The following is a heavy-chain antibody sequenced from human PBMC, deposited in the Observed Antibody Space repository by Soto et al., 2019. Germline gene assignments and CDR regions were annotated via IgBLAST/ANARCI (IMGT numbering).Heavy chain of an antibody. CDR1: GYSISSSNW. CDR3: ARREIQGPIDY. D-gene: IGHD1-26*01. CDR2: IYYSGTT. J-gene: IGHJ4*02. Sequence: SETLSLTCAVSGYSISSSNWWGWIRQPPGMGLEWIGYIYYSGTTYYNPSLKSRVTMSVDTSKNQFSLKLTSVTAVDTAVYYCARREIQGPIDYWGQGTLVT. V-gene: IGHV4-28*01.